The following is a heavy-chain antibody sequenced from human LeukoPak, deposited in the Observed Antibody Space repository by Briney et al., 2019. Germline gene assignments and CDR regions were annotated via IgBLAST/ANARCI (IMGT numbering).Heavy chain of an antibody. Sequence: GGSLRLSCAASGFTFSSYSMNWVRQAPGKGLEWVSSISSSSSYIYYADSVKGRFTTSRDNAKNSLYLQMNSLRAEDTAVYYCARDLSENDAFDIWGQGTMVTVSS. CDR2: ISSSSSYI. CDR3: ARDLSENDAFDI. J-gene: IGHJ3*02. V-gene: IGHV3-21*01. CDR1: GFTFSSYS.